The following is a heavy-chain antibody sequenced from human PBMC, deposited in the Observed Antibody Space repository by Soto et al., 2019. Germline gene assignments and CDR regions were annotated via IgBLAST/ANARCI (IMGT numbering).Heavy chain of an antibody. J-gene: IGHJ6*02. Sequence: GGSLRLSCSASGFTFSSYAMHWVRQAPGKGLEYVSAISSNGGSTYYADSVKGRFTISRDNSKNTLCLQMSSLRAEDTAVYYCVKDYYDSSGYYSRYYYYGMDVWGQGTTVTVSS. D-gene: IGHD3-22*01. CDR2: ISSNGGST. CDR1: GFTFSSYA. V-gene: IGHV3-64D*06. CDR3: VKDYYDSSGYYSRYYYYGMDV.